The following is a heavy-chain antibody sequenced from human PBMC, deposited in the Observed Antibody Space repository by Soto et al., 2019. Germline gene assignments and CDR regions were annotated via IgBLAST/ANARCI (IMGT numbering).Heavy chain of an antibody. Sequence: PLVNPTQTLTLTCTFSGFSLSTIGVGVGWIRQPPGKALEWLALIYWNDDKRYSPSLKSRLTITKDTSKNQVVLTMTNMDPVDTATYDCARNPLRGHPFDPRGQGTLV. CDR3: ARNPLRGHPFDP. D-gene: IGHD1-1*01. CDR2: IYWNDDK. J-gene: IGHJ5*02. V-gene: IGHV2-5*01. CDR1: GFSLSTIGVG.